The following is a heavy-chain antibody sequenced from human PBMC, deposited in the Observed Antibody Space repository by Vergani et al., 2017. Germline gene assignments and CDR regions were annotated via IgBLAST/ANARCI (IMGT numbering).Heavy chain of an antibody. J-gene: IGHJ5*02. Sequence: QVQLVQSGAEVKKPGASVKVSCKASGYTFTSYGISWVRQAPGQGLEWMGWISAYNGNTNYAQKLQGRVTMTTDTSTSTAYMELRSLRADDTAVYYCARSPDLTPAGANWFDPWGQGTLVTVSS. V-gene: IGHV1-18*04. D-gene: IGHD1-14*01. CDR2: ISAYNGNT. CDR1: GYTFTSYG. CDR3: ARSPDLTPAGANWFDP.